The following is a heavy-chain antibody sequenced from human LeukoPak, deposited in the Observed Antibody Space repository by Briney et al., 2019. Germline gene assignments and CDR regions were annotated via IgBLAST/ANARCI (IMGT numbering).Heavy chain of an antibody. D-gene: IGHD2-2*01. Sequence: GGSLRLSCAASGFTFGNDWMNWVRQAPGKGLEWVSAISGSGGGTYYVASVKGRFTISRDNSKNTLYLQMNSLRAEDTAVYYCATVYSSSPLRPMDVWGQGTTVTVSS. CDR1: GFTFGNDW. J-gene: IGHJ6*02. CDR2: ISGSGGGT. V-gene: IGHV3-23*01. CDR3: ATVYSSSPLRPMDV.